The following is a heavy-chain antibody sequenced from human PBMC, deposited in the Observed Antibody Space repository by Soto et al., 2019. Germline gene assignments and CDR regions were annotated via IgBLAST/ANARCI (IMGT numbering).Heavy chain of an antibody. J-gene: IGHJ3*02. Sequence: EVQLVESGGGLVKPGGSLRLSCAASGFTFSSYSMNWVRQAPGKGLAWVSSISSSSSYIYYADSVKGRFTISRDNAKNSLYLQMNSLRAEDTAVYYCARDRLRAVAGTTDIWDQGTMVTVSS. CDR2: ISSSSSYI. CDR1: GFTFSSYS. D-gene: IGHD6-19*01. CDR3: ARDRLRAVAGTTDI. V-gene: IGHV3-21*01.